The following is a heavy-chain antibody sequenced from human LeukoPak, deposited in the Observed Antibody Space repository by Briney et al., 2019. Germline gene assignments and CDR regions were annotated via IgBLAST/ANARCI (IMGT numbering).Heavy chain of an antibody. CDR2: ISYDGSNK. D-gene: IGHD3-10*01. CDR1: GFTFSSYA. Sequence: GRSLRLSCAASGFTFSSYAMHWVRQAPGKGLEWVAVISYDGSNKYYADSVKGRFTISRDNSKNTLYLQMNSLRAEDTAVYYCARDKSMVRGVPDYWGQGTLVTVSS. J-gene: IGHJ4*02. V-gene: IGHV3-30*01. CDR3: ARDKSMVRGVPDY.